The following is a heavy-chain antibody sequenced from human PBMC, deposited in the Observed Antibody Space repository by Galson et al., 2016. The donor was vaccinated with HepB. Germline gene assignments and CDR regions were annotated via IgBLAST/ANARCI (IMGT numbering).Heavy chain of an antibody. V-gene: IGHV1-58*01. J-gene: IGHJ5*02. D-gene: IGHD3-3*01. CDR2: IVVGSGKT. Sequence: SVKVSCKAAGFTFNRSVVQWVRQARGQRLEWIGWIVVGSGKTNYEQRFQERLTITRDLSPSTAYMELRSLRSEDTALYYCASYDFWSGHLSDPWGQGTLVTVSS. CDR3: ASYDFWSGHLSDP. CDR1: GFTFNRSV.